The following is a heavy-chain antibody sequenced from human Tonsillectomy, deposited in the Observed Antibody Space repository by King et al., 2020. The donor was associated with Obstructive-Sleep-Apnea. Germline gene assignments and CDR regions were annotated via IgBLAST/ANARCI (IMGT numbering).Heavy chain of an antibody. J-gene: IGHJ4*02. D-gene: IGHD3-10*01. CDR2: ISSAGSKI. CDR3: VKDLRFNYYSSARYAY. CDR1: GFAFSTYG. Sequence: VQLVESGGGVVQPGMSLRLPCAASGFAFSTYGMNWVRQAPGKGLVGVAGISSAGSKIHSEESVKGRFTISRDNSKNTLYLQMNSLRVEDMAVDYCVKDLRFNYYSSARYAYWGQGTLVTVSS. V-gene: IGHV3-30*18.